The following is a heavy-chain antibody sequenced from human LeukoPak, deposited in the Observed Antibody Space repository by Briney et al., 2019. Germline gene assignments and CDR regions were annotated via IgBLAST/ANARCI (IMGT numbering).Heavy chain of an antibody. J-gene: IGHJ4*02. CDR1: GYTFTDYS. Sequence: ASVKVSCKTSGYTFTDYSIHWVRQVPGQGLEWMGWINPNSGGTNYAQKFQDRVTMTRDASVRTAYMELTSLTSDDTAVYYCAREIDTYSGSYFNYWGQGTLVTVSS. D-gene: IGHD1-26*01. CDR3: AREIDTYSGSYFNY. CDR2: INPNSGGT. V-gene: IGHV1-2*02.